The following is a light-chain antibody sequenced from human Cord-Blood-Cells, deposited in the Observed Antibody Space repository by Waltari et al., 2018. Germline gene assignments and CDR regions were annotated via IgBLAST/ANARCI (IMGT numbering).Light chain of an antibody. J-gene: IGLJ3*02. CDR3: SSYAGSSTLV. Sequence: QSALPQPASVSGSPGQSITISCTGTSSDVGGYDYISWYQQHPGTAPKLMIYDVSNRPAVVSNRVSGSKSGNTASLTISGLQAEDEADYYCSSYAGSSTLVFGGGTKLTVL. V-gene: IGLV2-14*01. CDR1: SSDVGGYDY. CDR2: DVS.